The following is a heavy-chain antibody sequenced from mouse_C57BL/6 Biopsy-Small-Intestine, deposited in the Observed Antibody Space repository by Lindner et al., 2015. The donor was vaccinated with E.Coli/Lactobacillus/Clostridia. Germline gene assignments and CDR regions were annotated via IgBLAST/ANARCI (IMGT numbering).Heavy chain of an antibody. CDR1: GYTLTSYG. Sequence: VQLQESGAELARPGASLKLSCKASGYTLTSYGISWVKQRTGQGLEWIGEIYPRSGDTYYNEKFKDKATLTADKSSSTAYMELRSLTSEDSAVYFCASYYYGSSYVLHFDYWGQGTTLTVSS. D-gene: IGHD1-1*01. CDR2: IYPRSGDT. CDR3: ASYYYGSSYVLHFDY. V-gene: IGHV1-81*01. J-gene: IGHJ2*01.